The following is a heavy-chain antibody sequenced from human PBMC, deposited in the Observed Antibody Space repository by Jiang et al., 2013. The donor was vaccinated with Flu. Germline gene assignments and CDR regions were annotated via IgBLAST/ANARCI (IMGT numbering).Heavy chain of an antibody. Sequence: VQLVESGGGLVKPGGSLRLSCAASGFTFSSYSMNWVRQAPGKGLEWVSSISSSSSYIYYADSVKGRFTISRDNAKNSLYLQMNSLRAEDTAVYYCARDYGYYYDSSGYYFSYYYYGMDVWAKGPRSPSP. CDR2: ISSSSSYI. V-gene: IGHV3-21*01. J-gene: IGHJ6*02. CDR3: ARDYGYYYDSSGYYFSYYYYGMDV. CDR1: GFTFSSYS. D-gene: IGHD3-22*01.